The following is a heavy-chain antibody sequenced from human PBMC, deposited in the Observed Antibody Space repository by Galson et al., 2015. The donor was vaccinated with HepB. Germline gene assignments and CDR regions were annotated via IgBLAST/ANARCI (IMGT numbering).Heavy chain of an antibody. CDR2: IRSKAYGGTT. D-gene: IGHD1-1*01. V-gene: IGHV3-49*03. Sequence: SLRLSCAASGFTFGDYAMSWFRQAPGKGLEWVGFIRSKAYGGTTEYAASVKGRFTISRDDSKSIAYLQMNSLKTEDTAVYYCTRERSNDRVTHNWFDPWGQGTLVTVSS. CDR3: TRERSNDRVTHNWFDP. CDR1: GFTFGDYA. J-gene: IGHJ5*02.